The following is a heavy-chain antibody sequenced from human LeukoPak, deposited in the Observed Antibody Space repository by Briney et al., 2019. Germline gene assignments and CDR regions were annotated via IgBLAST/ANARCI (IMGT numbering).Heavy chain of an antibody. D-gene: IGHD1-26*01. CDR1: GGSFSGYY. V-gene: IGHV4-34*01. CDR2: INHSGST. J-gene: IGHJ5*02. CDR3: ARSVGARVYWFDP. Sequence: SETLSLTCAVYGGSFSGYYWSWIRQPPGKGLEWIGEINHSGSTNYNPSLKSRVTISVDTSKNQFSLKLSSVTAADTAVYYCARSVGARVYWFDPWGQGTLVTVSS.